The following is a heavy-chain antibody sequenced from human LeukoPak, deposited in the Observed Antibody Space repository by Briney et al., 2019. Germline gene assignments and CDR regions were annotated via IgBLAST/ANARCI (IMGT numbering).Heavy chain of an antibody. CDR2: INHSGST. D-gene: IGHD4-17*01. J-gene: IGHJ1*01. V-gene: IGHV4-34*01. Sequence: SSETLSLTCAVYGGSFSGYYWNWIRQPPGKGLEWIGEINHSGSTNYNPSLKSRVTISVDTSKNQFSLKLSSVTAADTAVYYCARKSDYSYFQHWGQGTLVTVSS. CDR1: GGSFSGYY. CDR3: ARKSDYSYFQH.